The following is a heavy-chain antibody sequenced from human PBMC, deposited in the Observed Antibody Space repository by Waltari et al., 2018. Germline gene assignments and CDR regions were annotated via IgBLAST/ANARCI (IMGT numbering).Heavy chain of an antibody. CDR1: GFTFDDYA. D-gene: IGHD3-10*01. J-gene: IGHJ4*02. Sequence: EVQLVESGGGLVQPGRSLRLSCAASGFTFDDYAMHWVRQAPGKGLEWVSGISWNSGSIGYADSVKGRFTISRDNAKNSLYLQMNSLRAEDTALYYCAKVYGSGSSSLDYWGQGTLVTVSS. V-gene: IGHV3-9*01. CDR2: ISWNSGSI. CDR3: AKVYGSGSSSLDY.